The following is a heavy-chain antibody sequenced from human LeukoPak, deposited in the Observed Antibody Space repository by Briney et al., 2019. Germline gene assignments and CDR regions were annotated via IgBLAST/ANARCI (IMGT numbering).Heavy chain of an antibody. CDR3: ARGGIVGSRTNWFDP. D-gene: IGHD1-26*01. Sequence: SETLSLTCTVSGGSISSCYWSWIRQPAGKGLEWIGHIYTSGSANYNPSLKSRVTMSVDTSKNQFSLKLSSVTAADTAVYYCARGGIVGSRTNWFDPWGQGILVTVSS. V-gene: IGHV4-4*07. J-gene: IGHJ5*02. CDR2: IYTSGSA. CDR1: GGSISSCY.